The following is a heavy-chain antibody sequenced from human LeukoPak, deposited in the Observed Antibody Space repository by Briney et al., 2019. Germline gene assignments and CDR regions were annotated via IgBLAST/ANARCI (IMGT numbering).Heavy chain of an antibody. Sequence: ASVKVSCKASGYTFTSYGISWVRQAPGQGLEWMGWISAYNGNTNYAQKLQGRATMTTDTSTSTAYMELRSLRSDDTAVYYCARNLRRGQYYYYGMDVWGQGTTVTVSS. V-gene: IGHV1-18*01. CDR2: ISAYNGNT. J-gene: IGHJ6*02. CDR3: ARNLRRGQYYYYGMDV. D-gene: IGHD5-12*01. CDR1: GYTFTSYG.